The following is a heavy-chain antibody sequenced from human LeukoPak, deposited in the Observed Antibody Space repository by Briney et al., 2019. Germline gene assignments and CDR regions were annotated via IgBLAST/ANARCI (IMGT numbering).Heavy chain of an antibody. D-gene: IGHD5-12*01. Sequence: SETLSLTCAVYGGSFSGYYWSWIRQPPGKGLEWIGEINHSGSTNYNPSLKSRVTISVDTSKNQFSLRLTSVTAADTAVYFCARPRGYSGYDYFDYWGQGTLVTVSS. CDR3: ARPRGYSGYDYFDY. J-gene: IGHJ4*02. CDR1: GGSFSGYY. V-gene: IGHV4-34*01. CDR2: INHSGST.